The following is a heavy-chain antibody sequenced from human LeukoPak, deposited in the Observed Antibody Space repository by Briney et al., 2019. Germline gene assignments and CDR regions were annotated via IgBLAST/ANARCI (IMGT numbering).Heavy chain of an antibody. CDR2: IYYSGST. CDR1: GGSISSGDYY. Sequence: SETLSLTCTVSGGSISSGDYYWSWIRQPPGKGLEWIGYIYYSGSTNYNPSLKSRVTISVDTSKNQFSLKLSSVTAADTAVYYCARALQDYYYYGMDVWGQGTTVTVSS. CDR3: ARALQDYYYYGMDV. J-gene: IGHJ6*02. D-gene: IGHD1-1*01. V-gene: IGHV4-61*08.